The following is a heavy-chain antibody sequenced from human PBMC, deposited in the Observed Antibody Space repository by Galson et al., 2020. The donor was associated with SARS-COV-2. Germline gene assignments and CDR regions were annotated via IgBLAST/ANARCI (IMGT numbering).Heavy chain of an antibody. CDR1: GPSISSGSYS. V-gene: IGHV4-30-2*01. Sequence: TLSLTCAVSGPSISSGSYSWNWLRQPPGKGLEWIGYISHSGGTYYNPSLKSRVTISGDRSKNQFSLRLSSVTAADTAVYYCARLHYGEYAPEAFDIWGPGTRVTVAS. CDR2: ISHSGGT. J-gene: IGHJ3*02. D-gene: IGHD4-17*01. CDR3: ARLHYGEYAPEAFDI.